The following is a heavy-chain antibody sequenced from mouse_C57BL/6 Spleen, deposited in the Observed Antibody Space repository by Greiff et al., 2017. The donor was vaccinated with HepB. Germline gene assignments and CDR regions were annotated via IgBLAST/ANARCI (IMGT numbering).Heavy chain of an antibody. J-gene: IGHJ1*03. CDR3: ARHGDYDGYFDV. Sequence: VKLVESGGGLVQPGGSLKLSCAASGFTFSDYYMYWVRQTPEKRLEWVAYISNGGGSTYYPDTVKGRFTISRDNAKNTLYLQMSRLKSEDTAMYYCARHGDYDGYFDVWGTGTTVTVSS. D-gene: IGHD2-4*01. CDR2: ISNGGGST. V-gene: IGHV5-12*01. CDR1: GFTFSDYY.